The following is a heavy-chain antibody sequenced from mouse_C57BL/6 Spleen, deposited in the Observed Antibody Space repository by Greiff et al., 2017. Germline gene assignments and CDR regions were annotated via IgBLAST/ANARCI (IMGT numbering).Heavy chain of an antibody. V-gene: IGHV5-6*01. CDR2: ISSGGSYT. J-gene: IGHJ3*01. CDR1: GFTFSSYG. Sequence: EVKLVESGGDLVKPGGSLKLSCAASGFTFSSYGMSWVRQTPDKRLEWVATISSGGSYTYYPDSVKGRFPLSKDNAKNTLYLQMRSLKSADTSMYSCASPHLPFADWGQGTLVTVSA. CDR3: ASPHLPFAD.